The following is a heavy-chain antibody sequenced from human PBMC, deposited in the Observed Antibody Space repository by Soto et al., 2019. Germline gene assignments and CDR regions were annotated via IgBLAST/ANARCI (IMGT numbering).Heavy chain of an antibody. D-gene: IGHD3-3*01. V-gene: IGHV3-66*01. J-gene: IGHJ6*03. Sequence: EVQLVESGGGLVQPGGSLRLSCAASGFTVSSNYMSWVRQAPGKGLEWVSVIYSGGSTYYADSVKGRFTISRDNSKNTLYLQMNSLRAEDTAVYYCARGGSIFEWLWIDYYMDVCGKGTTVTVSS. CDR1: GFTVSSNY. CDR2: IYSGGST. CDR3: ARGGSIFEWLWIDYYMDV.